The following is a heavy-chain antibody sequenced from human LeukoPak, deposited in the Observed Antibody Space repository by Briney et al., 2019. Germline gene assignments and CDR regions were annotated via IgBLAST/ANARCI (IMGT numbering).Heavy chain of an antibody. V-gene: IGHV3-9*01. D-gene: IGHD4-17*01. CDR2: ISWNSGSI. J-gene: IGHJ4*02. Sequence: GGSLRLSCAASGFTFDDYAMHWVRQAPGKGLEWVSGISWNSGSIGYADSVKGRFTISRDNAKNSLYLQMNSLRAEDTAVYYCARDLTVTTHWGQGTLVTVSS. CDR3: ARDLTVTTH. CDR1: GFTFDDYA.